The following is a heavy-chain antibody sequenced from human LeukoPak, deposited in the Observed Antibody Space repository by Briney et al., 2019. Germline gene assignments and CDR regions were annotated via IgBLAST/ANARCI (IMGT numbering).Heavy chain of an antibody. CDR3: ARDSKWELLRLDYYYYGMDV. D-gene: IGHD1-26*01. V-gene: IGHV1-18*01. Sequence: GASVKVSCKASGYTFTSYGISWVRQAPGQGLEWMGWIGAYNGNTNYEQKLQGRVTMTTDTSTSTAYMELRSLRSDDTAVYYCARDSKWELLRLDYYYYGMDVWGQGTTVTVSS. CDR2: IGAYNGNT. J-gene: IGHJ6*02. CDR1: GYTFTSYG.